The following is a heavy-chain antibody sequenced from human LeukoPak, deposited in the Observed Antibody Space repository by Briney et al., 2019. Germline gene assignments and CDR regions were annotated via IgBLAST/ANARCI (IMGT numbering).Heavy chain of an antibody. CDR3: ARDPIIAAAGTGAMDV. D-gene: IGHD6-13*01. Sequence: GGSLRLSCAASGFTFSSYEMNWVRQAPGKGLEWVSYISSSGSTIYYADSVKGRFTISRDNAKNSLYLQMNSLRAEDTAVYYCARDPIIAAAGTGAMDVWGKGTTVTVSS. CDR1: GFTFSSYE. CDR2: ISSSGSTI. J-gene: IGHJ6*03. V-gene: IGHV3-48*03.